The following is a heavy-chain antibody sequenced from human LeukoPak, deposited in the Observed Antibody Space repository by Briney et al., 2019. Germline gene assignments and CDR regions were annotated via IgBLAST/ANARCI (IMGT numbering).Heavy chain of an antibody. D-gene: IGHD3-10*01. V-gene: IGHV1-69*04. CDR2: IIPILGIA. Sequence: SVKVSCKASGGTFSSYAISWVRQAPGQGLEWMGRIIPILGIANYAQKFQGRVTITADKSTSTAYMELSSLRSEDTAVYYCARDRPDSYYYGSGSYSMGFDYWGQGTLVTVSS. CDR1: GGTFSSYA. J-gene: IGHJ4*02. CDR3: ARDRPDSYYYGSGSYSMGFDY.